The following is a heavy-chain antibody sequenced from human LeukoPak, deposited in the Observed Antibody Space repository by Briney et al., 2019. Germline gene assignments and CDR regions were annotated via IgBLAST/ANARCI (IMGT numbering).Heavy chain of an antibody. CDR2: ISGSGGST. CDR3: ARENIVVVPAVQYYYGMDV. CDR1: GFTFSSYA. D-gene: IGHD2-2*01. J-gene: IGHJ6*02. Sequence: PGGSLRLSCAASGFTFSSYAMSWVRQAPGKGLEWVSAISGSGGSTYYADSVKGRFTISRDNSKNTLYLQMNSLRAEDTAVYYCARENIVVVPAVQYYYGMDVWGQGTTVTVSS. V-gene: IGHV3-23*01.